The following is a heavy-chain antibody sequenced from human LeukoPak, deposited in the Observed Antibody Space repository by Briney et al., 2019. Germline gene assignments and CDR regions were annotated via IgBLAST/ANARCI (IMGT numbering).Heavy chain of an antibody. Sequence: GGSLRLSCAASGFTLSNSWIHWVRQAPGKGLVWVSRINSDGSTTTYADSVKGRFTISRDNAKNTLYLQMNSLRAEDTAVYYCAREDTSLVIAYWGQGTLVTVSS. CDR2: INSDGSTT. CDR3: AREDTSLVIAY. V-gene: IGHV3-74*01. J-gene: IGHJ4*02. CDR1: GFTLSNSW. D-gene: IGHD5-18*01.